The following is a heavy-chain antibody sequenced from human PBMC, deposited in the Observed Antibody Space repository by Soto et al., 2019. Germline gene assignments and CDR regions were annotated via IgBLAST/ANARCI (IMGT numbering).Heavy chain of an antibody. CDR1: GGSFSGYY. CDR2: INHSGST. Sequence: QVQLQQWGAGLLKPSETLSLTCAVYGGSFSGYYWSWIRQPPGKGLEWIGEINHSGSTNYNPSLKSRLTISVDTSKNQFALKLSSVTAADTAVYYCARGRRGGDPFDYWGQGTLVTVSS. V-gene: IGHV4-34*01. J-gene: IGHJ4*02. D-gene: IGHD2-21*01. CDR3: ARGRRGGDPFDY.